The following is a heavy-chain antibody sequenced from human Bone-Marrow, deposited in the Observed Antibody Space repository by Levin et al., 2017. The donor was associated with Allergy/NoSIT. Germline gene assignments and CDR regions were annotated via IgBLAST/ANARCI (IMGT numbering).Heavy chain of an antibody. CDR3: ARVIPAALYYFEH. J-gene: IGHJ4*02. D-gene: IGHD2-15*01. V-gene: IGHV3-21*01. CDR1: GFTFSTYT. CDR2: ISSNSRYI. Sequence: GGSLRLSCAASGFTFSTYTMNWVRQSPGKGLEWVSSISSNSRYIYYADSMKGRFTISRDNAKNSLYLQMNSLRAEDTAVNYCARVIPAALYYFEHWGQGTLVTVSS.